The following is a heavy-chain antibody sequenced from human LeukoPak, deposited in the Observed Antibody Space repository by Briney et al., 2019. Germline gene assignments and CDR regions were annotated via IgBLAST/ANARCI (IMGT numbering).Heavy chain of an antibody. CDR2: IYYSGST. D-gene: IGHD1-26*01. J-gene: IGHJ4*02. V-gene: IGHV4-59*08. Sequence: SETLSLTCTVSGGSISSYYWSWIRQPPGKGLEWIGYIYYSGSTNYNPSLKSRVTISVDTSKNQFSLKLSSVTAADTAVYYCARWLTGAIDYWGQGTLATVSS. CDR3: ARWLTGAIDY. CDR1: GGSISSYY.